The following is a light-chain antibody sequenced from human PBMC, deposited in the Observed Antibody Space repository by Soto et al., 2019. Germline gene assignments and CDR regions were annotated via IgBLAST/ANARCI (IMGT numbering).Light chain of an antibody. Sequence: QSVLTQPPSASGTPGQRVTISCSGSTSNIGSNTVNWYQLVPGTAPKLLIYTNSQRPSWAPDRFSGSKSGTSASLAISGLQSEDEADYYCAAWDDSLNGPVFGGGTKLTVL. CDR2: TNS. CDR3: AAWDDSLNGPV. CDR1: TSNIGSNT. J-gene: IGLJ3*02. V-gene: IGLV1-44*01.